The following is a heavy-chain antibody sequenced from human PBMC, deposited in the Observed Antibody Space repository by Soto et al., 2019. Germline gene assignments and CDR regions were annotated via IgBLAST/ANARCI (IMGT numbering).Heavy chain of an antibody. CDR1: GYTFTSYG. V-gene: IGHV1-18*01. J-gene: IGHJ6*02. CDR3: ARDTRRYDFWSGYWYYYYYGMDV. D-gene: IGHD3-3*01. Sequence: ASVKVSCKASGYTFTSYGISWVRQAPGQGLEWMGWISAYNGNTNYAQKLQGRVTMTTDTSTSTAYMELRSLRSYDTAVYYCARDTRRYDFWSGYWYYYYYGMDVWGQGTTVTVSS. CDR2: ISAYNGNT.